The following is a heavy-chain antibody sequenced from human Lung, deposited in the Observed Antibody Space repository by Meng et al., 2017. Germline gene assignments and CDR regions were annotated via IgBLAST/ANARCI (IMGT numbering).Heavy chain of an antibody. CDR1: GGSFSDYY. V-gene: IGHV4-34*02. J-gene: IGHJ4*02. Sequence: QVQIRRWGAGLLEPSETLALTCCVYGGSFSDYYWSWIRQSPGKGLEWIGEINHSGSTNYNPSLESRATISVDTSQNNLSLKLSSVTAADSAVYYCARGPTTMAHDFDYWGQGTLVTVSS. D-gene: IGHD4-11*01. CDR3: ARGPTTMAHDFDY. CDR2: INHSGST.